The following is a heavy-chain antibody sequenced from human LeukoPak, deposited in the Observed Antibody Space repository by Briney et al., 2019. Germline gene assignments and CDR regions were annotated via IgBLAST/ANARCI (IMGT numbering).Heavy chain of an antibody. CDR3: ARDKGRGVHYGMDV. Sequence: PGGSLRLSCAASGFTFSSYAMHWVRQAPGKGLEWVAVISYDGSNKYYADSVKGRFTISRDNSKNTLYLQMNSLRAEDTAVYYCARDKGRGVHYGMDVWGQGTTVTVSS. CDR2: ISYDGSNK. V-gene: IGHV3-30-3*01. CDR1: GFTFSSYA. J-gene: IGHJ6*02. D-gene: IGHD3-10*01.